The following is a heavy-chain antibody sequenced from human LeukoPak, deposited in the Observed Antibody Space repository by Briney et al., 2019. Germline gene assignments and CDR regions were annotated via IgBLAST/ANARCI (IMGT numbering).Heavy chain of an antibody. CDR3: ARGRGYYGSEPYNWFDP. CDR1: GGSISSYY. V-gene: IGHV4-59*01. CDR2: IYYSGST. J-gene: IGHJ5*02. Sequence: SETLSLTCTVSGGSISSYYWRWIRQPPGKGREWSGYIYYSGSTNYNPSLKSRVTISVDTSKNQSSLKLSSVTAADTAVYYCARGRGYYGSEPYNWFDPWGQGTLVTVSS. D-gene: IGHD3-10*01.